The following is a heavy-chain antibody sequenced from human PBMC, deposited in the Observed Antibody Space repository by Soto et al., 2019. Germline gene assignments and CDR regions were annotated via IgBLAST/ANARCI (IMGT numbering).Heavy chain of an antibody. D-gene: IGHD6-6*01. Sequence: PSETLSLTCGVSDYSISIGYYCGCIRQPPGKGLEWIGSVYHSGSTYYNPSLKSRVTISVDTSKNQFSLKLSSVTAADTAVYYCARAHISSEGYYFDYWGQGTLVTVSS. CDR3: ARAHISSEGYYFDY. CDR2: VYHSGST. CDR1: DYSISIGYY. J-gene: IGHJ4*02. V-gene: IGHV4-38-2*01.